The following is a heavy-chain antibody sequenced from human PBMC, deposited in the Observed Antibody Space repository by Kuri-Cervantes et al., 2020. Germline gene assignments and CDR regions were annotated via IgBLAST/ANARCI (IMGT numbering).Heavy chain of an antibody. D-gene: IGHD6-19*01. Sequence: GGSLRLSCAASGFTFDDYGMSWVRQAPGKGLEWVSGINWNGGSTGYADSVKGRFTISRDNAKNSLYLQMNSLRAEDTAVYYCAKTAGYSSGWSNFDYWGQGTLVTVSS. CDR3: AKTAGYSSGWSNFDY. V-gene: IGHV3-20*04. J-gene: IGHJ4*02. CDR1: GFTFDDYG. CDR2: INWNGGST.